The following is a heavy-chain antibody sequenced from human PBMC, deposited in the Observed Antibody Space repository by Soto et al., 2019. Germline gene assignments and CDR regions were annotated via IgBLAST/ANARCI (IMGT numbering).Heavy chain of an antibody. D-gene: IGHD3-10*01. CDR2: IYPGAPDT. J-gene: IGHJ6*01. Sequence: GDSLNISCKGSGYSFTSYWIDWSRQMPGKGLEWMGIIYPGAPDTRYSPSFQCQVNISADKSISTAYLQWSSLKASDTAMYYCARLSTMVRGVDYGMEVWGQGTTVTVSS. V-gene: IGHV5-51*01. CDR3: ARLSTMVRGVDYGMEV. CDR1: GYSFTSYW.